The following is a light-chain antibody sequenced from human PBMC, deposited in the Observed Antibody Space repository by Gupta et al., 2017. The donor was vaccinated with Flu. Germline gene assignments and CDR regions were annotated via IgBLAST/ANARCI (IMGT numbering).Light chain of an antibody. J-gene: IGLJ2*01. V-gene: IGLV6-57*01. CDR2: EDN. CDR3: KSYNSITRDVV. CDR1: SGSIATNY. Sequence: NFMLTQPHSVSESPGKTVTIFSTRTSGSIATNYVQWYQHRPGSSPTTMIYEDNRRLSGFPDLYSGSIDSSSNTASLTISGLNTEDEADYYCKSYNSITRDVVFGGGTRLTVL.